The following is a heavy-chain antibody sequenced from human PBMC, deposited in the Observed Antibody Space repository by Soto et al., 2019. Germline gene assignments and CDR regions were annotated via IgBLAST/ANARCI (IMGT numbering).Heavy chain of an antibody. V-gene: IGHV1-18*01. CDR2: ISAYNGNT. CDR1: GYTFTSYG. CDR3: ARDNGYGDYADPYYYGMDG. D-gene: IGHD4-17*01. Sequence: QVQLVQSGAEVKKPGASVKVSCKASGYTFTSYGISWVRQAPGQGLEWMGWISAYNGNTNYAQKLQARVTMTTDPSTCTAYVELRSLRSDDTAVYYCARDNGYGDYADPYYYGMDGWGQGTTVTVSS. J-gene: IGHJ6*02.